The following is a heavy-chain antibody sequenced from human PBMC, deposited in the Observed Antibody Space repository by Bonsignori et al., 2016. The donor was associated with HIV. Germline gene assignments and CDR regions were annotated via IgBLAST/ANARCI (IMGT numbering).Heavy chain of an antibody. D-gene: IGHD1-26*01. CDR3: ARDGPEDRSGSYWNHYYYMDV. CDR2: ISSSSSTI. V-gene: IGHV3-48*02. J-gene: IGHJ6*03. Sequence: VRQAPGKGLEWVSYISSSSSTIYYADSVKGRFTISRDNAKNSLYLQMNSLRDEDTAVYYCARDGPEDRSGSYWNHYYYMDVWGKGTTVTVSS.